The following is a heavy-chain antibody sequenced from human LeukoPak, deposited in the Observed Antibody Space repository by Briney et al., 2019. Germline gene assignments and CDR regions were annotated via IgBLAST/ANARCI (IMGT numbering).Heavy chain of an antibody. J-gene: IGHJ4*02. D-gene: IGHD2-15*01. CDR2: IYTSGST. CDR1: GGSISSYY. V-gene: IGHV4-4*07. Sequence: PSETLSLTCTVSGGSISSYYWSWIRQPAGKGLEWIGRIYTSGSTNYNPSLKSRVTMSVDTSKNQFSLKLSSVTAADTAVYYCARHGVTGYCSGGSCWYYFDYWGQGTLVTVSS. CDR3: ARHGVTGYCSGGSCWYYFDY.